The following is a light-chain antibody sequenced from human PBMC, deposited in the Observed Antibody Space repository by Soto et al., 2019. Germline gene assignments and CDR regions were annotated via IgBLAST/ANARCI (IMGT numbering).Light chain of an antibody. CDR3: QQSNNWPYT. J-gene: IGKJ2*01. Sequence: EIVMTQSPATLSVSPGERVTLSCRASQSVSDNLAWYQQKPGQAPRLLIYGASTRATGIPARFSGSGSGTELTLNISSLQSEDFAVYYCQQSNNWPYTFGQGTKLDIK. CDR1: QSVSDN. V-gene: IGKV3-15*01. CDR2: GAS.